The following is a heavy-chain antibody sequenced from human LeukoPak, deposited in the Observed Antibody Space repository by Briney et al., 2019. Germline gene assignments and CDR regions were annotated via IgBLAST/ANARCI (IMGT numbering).Heavy chain of an antibody. Sequence: SQTLSLTCAISGDNVSSDGVAWNWIRQSPSRGLEWLGRTYYRSKWYNDYAVSVKSRITINPDTSKNQFSLQLNSVTPEDTAVYYCARGLYSSSEGYFDYWGQGTLVTVSS. J-gene: IGHJ4*02. CDR1: GDNVSSDGVA. CDR2: TYYRSKWYN. V-gene: IGHV6-1*01. CDR3: ARGLYSSSEGYFDY. D-gene: IGHD6-6*01.